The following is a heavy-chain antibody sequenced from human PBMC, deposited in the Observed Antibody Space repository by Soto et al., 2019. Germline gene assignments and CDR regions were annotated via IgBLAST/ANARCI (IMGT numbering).Heavy chain of an antibody. V-gene: IGHV3-21*01. CDR2: ISSSSSYI. CDR3: ARKLYSSSSTWVVP. Sequence: GGSLRLCCTASGFTFSSDSMNWVSQDPGKGLEWVSTISSSSSYIYYADSVKGRCTISRDNAKNSLYLQMNSLRAEDTAVYYSARKLYSSSSTWVVPWGLATFVTISS. CDR1: GFTFSSDS. J-gene: IGHJ5*02. D-gene: IGHD6-6*01.